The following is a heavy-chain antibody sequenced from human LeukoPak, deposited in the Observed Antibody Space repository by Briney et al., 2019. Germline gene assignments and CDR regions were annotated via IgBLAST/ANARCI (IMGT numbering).Heavy chain of an antibody. CDR1: GYTFTSYD. CDR3: ARAWYYYDSSGYWAFDY. D-gene: IGHD3-22*01. V-gene: IGHV1-8*03. Sequence: GASVKVSCKASGYTFTSYDINWVRQATGQGLEWMGWMNPNSGNTGYAQKFQGRVTITRNTSISTAYMELSSLRSEDTAVYYCARAWYYYDSSGYWAFDYWGQGTLVTVSS. J-gene: IGHJ4*02. CDR2: MNPNSGNT.